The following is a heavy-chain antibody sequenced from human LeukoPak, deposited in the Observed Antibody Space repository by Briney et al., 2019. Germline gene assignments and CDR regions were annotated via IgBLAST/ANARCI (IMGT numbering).Heavy chain of an antibody. CDR3: ACLTTADAF. CDR2: IHYSGSA. V-gene: IGHV4-59*01. Sequence: AETLSLTCTVSNGPINTYQWSWIRQPPGKGLEWIGNIHYSGSANYNPSLKSRVVISVDTSKNQFSLKLSPVTAADTAVYYCACLTTADAFWGQGTMVTVSS. CDR1: NGPINTYQ. D-gene: IGHD3-22*01. J-gene: IGHJ3*01.